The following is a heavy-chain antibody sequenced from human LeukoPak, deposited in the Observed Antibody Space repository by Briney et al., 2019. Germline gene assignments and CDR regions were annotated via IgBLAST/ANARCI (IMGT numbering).Heavy chain of an antibody. Sequence: GGSLRLSCSASGFTFSSYGMHWVRQAPGKGLEWVAVISYDGSNKYYADSVKGRFTISRDNSKNTLYVQMNSLRAEDTAVYYCASQSFGELAYWGQGTLVTVSS. D-gene: IGHD3-10*01. V-gene: IGHV3-30*03. CDR3: ASQSFGELAY. J-gene: IGHJ4*02. CDR2: ISYDGSNK. CDR1: GFTFSSYG.